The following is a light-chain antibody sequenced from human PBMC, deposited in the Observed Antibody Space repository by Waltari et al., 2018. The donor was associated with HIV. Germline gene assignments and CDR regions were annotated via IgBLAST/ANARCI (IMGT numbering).Light chain of an antibody. CDR3: AAWDDSLSGVL. V-gene: IGLV1-47*01. CDR1: SSNIGGNY. CDR2: RNN. Sequence: QPVLTQPPSASGAPGQRVTMSCSGSSSNIGGNYVYWYQHLPGSAPKLLISRNNNRPSGVPDRFSGSKSGTSASLAISGLRSEDEADYYCAAWDDSLSGVLFGGGTKLTVL. J-gene: IGLJ3*02.